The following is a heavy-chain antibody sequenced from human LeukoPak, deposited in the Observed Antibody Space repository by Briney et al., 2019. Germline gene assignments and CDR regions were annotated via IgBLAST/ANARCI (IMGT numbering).Heavy chain of an antibody. D-gene: IGHD2-2*01. J-gene: IGHJ4*02. Sequence: GGSLRLSCAASGFTFSSYSMNWVRQAPGKGLEWVSYISSSSSTIYYADSVKGRFTISRDNAKNSLYLQMNSLRAEDTAVYYCARGTVPAAIMAHQGSYYFDYWGQGTLVTVSS. V-gene: IGHV3-48*04. CDR3: ARGTVPAAIMAHQGSYYFDY. CDR1: GFTFSSYS. CDR2: ISSSSSTI.